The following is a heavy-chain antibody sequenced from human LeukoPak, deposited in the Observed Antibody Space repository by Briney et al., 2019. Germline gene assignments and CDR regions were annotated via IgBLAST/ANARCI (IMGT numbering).Heavy chain of an antibody. V-gene: IGHV4-59*01. CDR3: ASYYYDSSGFGY. D-gene: IGHD3-22*01. Sequence: SETLSLTCTVSGGSISSYYWSWIRQPPGKGLEWIGYIYYSGSTNYNPSLKSRVTISVDTSKNQSSLKLSSVTAADTAVYYCASYYYDSSGFGYWGQGTLVTVSS. CDR1: GGSISSYY. CDR2: IYYSGST. J-gene: IGHJ4*02.